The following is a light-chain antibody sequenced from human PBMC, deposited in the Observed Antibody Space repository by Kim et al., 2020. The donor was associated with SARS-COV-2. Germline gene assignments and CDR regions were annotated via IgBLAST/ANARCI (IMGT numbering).Light chain of an antibody. Sequence: ATINCKSSQSVLYSSNNKNYLAWYQQKPGQPPKRLIYWASTRESGVPDRFSGSGSGTDFTLTISSLQAEDVAVYYCQQYYSTPYTFGQGTKLEI. J-gene: IGKJ2*01. V-gene: IGKV4-1*01. CDR2: WAS. CDR1: QSVLYSSNNKNY. CDR3: QQYYSTPYT.